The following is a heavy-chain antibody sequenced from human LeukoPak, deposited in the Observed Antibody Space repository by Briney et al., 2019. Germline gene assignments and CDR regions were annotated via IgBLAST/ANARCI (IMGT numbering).Heavy chain of an antibody. CDR1: GFTFSNYG. D-gene: IGHD5-18*01. CDR2: IYSGGST. V-gene: IGHV3-66*02. CDR3: AKDSYSYGFDYFDY. Sequence: GGSLRLSCAASGFTFSNYGLSWVRQAPGKGLEWVSVIYSGGSTYYADSVKGRFTISRDNSKNTLYLQMNSLRAEDTAVYYCAKDSYSYGFDYFDYWGQGTLVTVSS. J-gene: IGHJ4*02.